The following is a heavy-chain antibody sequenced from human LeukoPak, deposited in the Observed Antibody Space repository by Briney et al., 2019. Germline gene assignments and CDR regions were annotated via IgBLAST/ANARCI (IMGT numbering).Heavy chain of an antibody. CDR3: VKVAHYYYGSESYYFFEH. Sequence: GESLRLSCAASGFTFTTYWMSWVRQPPGRGLEWVANIKQDGTEKYSVDSVKGRFTISRDNAKNSLYLQMNSLRVEDTAIYYCVKVAHYYYGSESYYFFEHWGQGTPVTASS. D-gene: IGHD3-10*01. CDR2: IKQDGTEK. J-gene: IGHJ4*02. V-gene: IGHV3-7*01. CDR1: GFTFTTYW.